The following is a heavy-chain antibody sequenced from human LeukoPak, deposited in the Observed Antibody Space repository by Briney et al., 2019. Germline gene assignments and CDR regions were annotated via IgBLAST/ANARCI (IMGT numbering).Heavy chain of an antibody. V-gene: IGHV4-30-2*01. CDR1: GGSISSGGYS. D-gene: IGHD3-16*01. J-gene: IGHJ4*02. CDR3: ARVTSESGYVDY. Sequence: SQTLSLTCAVSGGSISSGGYSWSWIRHPPGKGQEWIGYIYHSGSTYYNPSLKSRVTISVDRSKNQFSLKLSSVTAADTAVYYCARVTSESGYVDYWGQGTLVTVSS. CDR2: IYHSGST.